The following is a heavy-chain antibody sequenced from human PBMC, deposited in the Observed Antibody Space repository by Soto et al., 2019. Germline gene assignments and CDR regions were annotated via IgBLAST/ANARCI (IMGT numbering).Heavy chain of an antibody. J-gene: IGHJ4*02. Sequence: SETLSLTCAVYGGSFIGYYWTWIRQPPGTGLEWIGDINHSGTTYYNPSLRSQVTISLDTSKNHFSLTLSSVTAADTAVYYCARGPSGDKVHYWGQGALVTVSS. CDR3: ARGPSGDKVHY. V-gene: IGHV4-34*01. CDR1: GGSFIGYY. D-gene: IGHD7-27*01. CDR2: INHSGTT.